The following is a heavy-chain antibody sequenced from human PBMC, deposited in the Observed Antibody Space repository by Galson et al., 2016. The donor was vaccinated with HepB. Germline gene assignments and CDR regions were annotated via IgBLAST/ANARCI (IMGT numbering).Heavy chain of an antibody. D-gene: IGHD5-18*01. CDR2: ISPDGSII. CDR3: EKVFRQYSYGYSGWYFDL. V-gene: IGHV3-30*18. J-gene: IGHJ2*01. Sequence: SLRLSCAASGFSFSTYGMHWVRQAPGNGLEWVAVISPDGSIIHSADSVKGRFTISRDNSKTTLFLQRNSLRIDDTAVYYCEKVFRQYSYGYSGWYFDLWGRGTLVTVSS. CDR1: GFSFSTYG.